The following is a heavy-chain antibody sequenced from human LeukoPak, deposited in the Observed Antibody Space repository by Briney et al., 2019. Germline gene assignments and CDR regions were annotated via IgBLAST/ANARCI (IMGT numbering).Heavy chain of an antibody. CDR2: VSSKDNDYAT. Sequence: PGGSLRLSCAASGFSFTGSPMDGVRQPSGKGLEWVGRVSSKDNDYATTHTASVKGRFTMSRDDSKNTAYLQMNSLEIEDTGVYYCTRVNPSSDSYYDAFDSWGQGTLVTVSS. V-gene: IGHV3-73*01. D-gene: IGHD1-26*01. CDR3: TRVNPSSDSYYDAFDS. J-gene: IGHJ3*02. CDR1: GFSFTGSP.